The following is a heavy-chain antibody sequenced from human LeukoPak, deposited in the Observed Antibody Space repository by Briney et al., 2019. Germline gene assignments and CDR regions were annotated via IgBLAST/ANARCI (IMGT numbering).Heavy chain of an antibody. D-gene: IGHD1-14*01. CDR1: GFTVITND. V-gene: IGHV3-53*01. CDR3: ARGVEPLAANTLAY. Sequence: GGSLRLSCAASGFTVITNDMTWVRQAPGKGLNWVSVLYSDGNTKYADSVQGRFTISRDNSKNTLYLEMNSLSPDDTAVYYCARGVEPLAANTLAYWGQGTLVTVSS. CDR2: LYSDGNT. J-gene: IGHJ4*02.